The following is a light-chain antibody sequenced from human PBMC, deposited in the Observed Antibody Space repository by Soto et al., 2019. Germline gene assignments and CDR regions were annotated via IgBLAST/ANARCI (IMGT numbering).Light chain of an antibody. CDR3: QQADNFPIT. CDR2: AAS. J-gene: IGKJ5*01. V-gene: IGKV1-12*01. Sequence: DIQMTQSPSSVSASVGDRVTITCRASQRISSWVTWYQQKPGKAPKLLIYAASSLQSGVPSRFSGSGSGTDFTLTISSLQPEDFATYYCQQADNFPITFGQGTRLEIK. CDR1: QRISSW.